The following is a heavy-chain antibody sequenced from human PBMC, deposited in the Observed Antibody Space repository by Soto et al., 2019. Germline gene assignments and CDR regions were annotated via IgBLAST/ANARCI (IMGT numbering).Heavy chain of an antibody. Sequence: PGESLKISCQASGYTFTKYWVGWVRQMPGKGLEWMGIIDPDDSDTRYSPSFQGHVTISADKSISTAYLQWSSLKASDSATYYCARRDTLTGYVYFDYWGQGTQVPVSS. CDR2: IDPDDSDT. CDR1: GYTFTKYW. J-gene: IGHJ4*02. D-gene: IGHD3-9*01. V-gene: IGHV5-51*01. CDR3: ARRDTLTGYVYFDY.